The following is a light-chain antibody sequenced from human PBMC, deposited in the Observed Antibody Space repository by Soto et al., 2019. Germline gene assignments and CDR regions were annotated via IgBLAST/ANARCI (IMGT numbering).Light chain of an antibody. CDR3: GTWDNSVSVVV. J-gene: IGLJ2*01. CDR1: SSNIGENS. Sequence: QSVLTQPPSVSAAPEQKVTISCSGSSSNIGENSVSWYQHLPGTAPKLLIYDDNKRPSGIPARFSGSKSGTSATLDITGLQTGDEAVYYCGTWDNSVSVVVFGGGTKLTVL. CDR2: DDN. V-gene: IGLV1-51*01.